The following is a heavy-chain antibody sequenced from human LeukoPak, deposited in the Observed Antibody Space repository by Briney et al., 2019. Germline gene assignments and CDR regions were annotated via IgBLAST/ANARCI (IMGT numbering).Heavy chain of an antibody. CDR1: GYTFTGYY. J-gene: IGHJ4*02. V-gene: IGHV1-2*02. CDR2: INPNSGGT. Sequence: ASVKVSCKASGYTFTGYYMHWVRQAPGQGLEWMGWINPNSGGTNYAQKFQGRVTMTRDTSISTAYMELSRLRSDDTALYYCARARGSGYYFVPVHWGQGTLVTVSS. CDR3: ARARGSGYYFVPVH. D-gene: IGHD3-22*01.